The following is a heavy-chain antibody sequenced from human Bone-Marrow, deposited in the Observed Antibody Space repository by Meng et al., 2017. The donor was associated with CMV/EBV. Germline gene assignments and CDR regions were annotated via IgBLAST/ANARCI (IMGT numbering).Heavy chain of an antibody. D-gene: IGHD2-2*02. CDR2: IYYSGST. J-gene: IGHJ6*02. CDR1: GGSVSSGSDY. Sequence: GSLRLSCTVSGGSVSSGSDYWSWIRQPPGKGLEWIGYIYYSGSTNYNPSLKSRVTISVDTSKNQFSLKLSCVTAADTAVYYCARFRKGYCSSTSCYSYYYYYGMDVWGQGTTVTVSS. CDR3: ARFRKGYCSSTSCYSYYYYYGMDV. V-gene: IGHV4-61*01.